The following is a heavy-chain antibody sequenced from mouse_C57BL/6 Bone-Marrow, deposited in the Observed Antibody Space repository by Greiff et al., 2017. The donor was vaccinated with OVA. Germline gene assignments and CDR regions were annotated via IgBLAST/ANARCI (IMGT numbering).Heavy chain of an antibody. D-gene: IGHD2-2*01. Sequence: VQHQQPGAELVRPGSSVKLSCKASGYTFTSYWMHWVKQRPIQGLEWIGNIDPSDSETHYNQKFKDKATLTVDKSSSTAYMQLSSLTSEDSAVYYCARYYGYDGAMDYWGQGTSVTVSS. V-gene: IGHV1-52*01. J-gene: IGHJ4*01. CDR2: IDPSDSET. CDR1: GYTFTSYW. CDR3: ARYYGYDGAMDY.